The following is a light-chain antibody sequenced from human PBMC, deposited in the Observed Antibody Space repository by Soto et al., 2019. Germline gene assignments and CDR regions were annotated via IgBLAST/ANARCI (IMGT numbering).Light chain of an antibody. V-gene: IGLV2-14*01. CDR2: EVA. J-gene: IGLJ1*01. Sequence: QSALTQPASVSGSPGQSITISCTGTDSDIGDNNYVSWYQQYPGRAPKLMIYEVANRPSGVSDRFSGSKSGNTASLTILGLQAEDEADYYCSSYTSSRSRVFGTGTKLTVL. CDR3: SSYTSSRSRV. CDR1: DSDIGDNNY.